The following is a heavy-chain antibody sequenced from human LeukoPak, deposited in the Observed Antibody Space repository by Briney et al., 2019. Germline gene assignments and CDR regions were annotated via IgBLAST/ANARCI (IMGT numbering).Heavy chain of an antibody. J-gene: IGHJ4*02. CDR2: ISDGGGTT. D-gene: IGHD3-9*01. CDR3: ARERGYDILTGSNYYFDY. Sequence: GGSLRLSCAASGFTFSSYAMSWVRQAPGKGLEWVSAISDGGGTTYYAGSVKGRFTISRDNSKNSLYLQMNSLRAEDTAVYYCARERGYDILTGSNYYFDYWGQGTLVTVSS. CDR1: GFTFSSYA. V-gene: IGHV3-23*01.